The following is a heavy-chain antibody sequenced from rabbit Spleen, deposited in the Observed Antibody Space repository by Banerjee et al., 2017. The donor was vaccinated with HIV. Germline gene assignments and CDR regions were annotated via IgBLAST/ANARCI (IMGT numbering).Heavy chain of an antibody. V-gene: IGHV1S45*01. Sequence: EQLVESGGGLVKPEGSLTLSCTASGFSFSNKAVMCWVRQAPGKGLEWIACINAVTGRAVYASWAKGRFTISKTSSTTVTLQMTGLTAADTATYFCARDTGSSFSSYGMDLWGPGTLVTVS. D-gene: IGHD8-1*01. CDR2: INAVTGRA. J-gene: IGHJ6*01. CDR3: ARDTGSSFSSYGMDL. CDR1: GFSFSNKAV.